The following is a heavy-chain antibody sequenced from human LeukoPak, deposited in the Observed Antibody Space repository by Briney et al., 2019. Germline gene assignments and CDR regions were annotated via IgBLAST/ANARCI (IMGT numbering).Heavy chain of an antibody. CDR3: AIPLHPIVVVPAAIDYYYYGMDV. J-gene: IGHJ6*02. CDR2: IIPIFGTA. V-gene: IGHV1-69*13. CDR1: GGTFSSYA. D-gene: IGHD2-2*02. Sequence: ASVTVSCKASGGTFSSYAISWVRQAPGQGLEWMGGIIPIFGTANYAQEFQGRVTITADESTSTAYMELSSLRSEDTAVYYCAIPLHPIVVVPAAIDYYYYGMDVWGQGTTVTVSS.